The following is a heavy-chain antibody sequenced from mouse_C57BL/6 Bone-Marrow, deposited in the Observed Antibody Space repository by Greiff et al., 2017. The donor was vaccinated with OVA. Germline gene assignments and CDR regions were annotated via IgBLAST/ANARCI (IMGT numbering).Heavy chain of an antibody. V-gene: IGHV1-19*01. J-gene: IGHJ1*03. Sequence: EVQLVESGPVLVKPGASVKMSCKASGYTFTDYYMNWVKQSHGKSLEWIGVINPYNGGTSYNQKFKGKATLTVDKSSSTAYMELNSLTSEDSAVYYCARGRFYWYFDVWGTGTTVTVSS. CDR3: ARGRFYWYFDV. CDR1: GYTFTDYY. CDR2: INPYNGGT.